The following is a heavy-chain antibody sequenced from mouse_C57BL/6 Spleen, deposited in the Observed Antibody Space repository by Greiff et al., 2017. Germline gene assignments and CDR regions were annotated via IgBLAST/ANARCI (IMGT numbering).Heavy chain of an antibody. CDR3: ARWTLFITTEEDYFDY. V-gene: IGHV1-82*01. CDR2: IYPGDGDT. J-gene: IGHJ2*01. Sequence: QVQLQQSGPELVKPGASVKISCKASGYAFSSSWMNWVKQRPGKGVEWIGRIYPGDGDTNYNGKFKGKATLTADKSSSTAYMQLSSLTSEDSAVYFCARWTLFITTEEDYFDYWGQGTTLTVSS. CDR1: GYAFSSSW. D-gene: IGHD1-1*01.